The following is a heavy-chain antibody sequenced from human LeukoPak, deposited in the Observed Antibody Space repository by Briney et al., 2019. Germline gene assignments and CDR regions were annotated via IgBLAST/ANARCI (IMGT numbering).Heavy chain of an antibody. V-gene: IGHV4-59*06. J-gene: IGHJ5*02. CDR2: IYYSGST. CDR1: GGSISNYY. CDR3: AREHGSGSYENWFDP. Sequence: SETLSLTCTVSGGSISNYYWSWIRQHPGKGLEWIGYIYYSGSTYYNPSLKSRVTISVDTSKNQFSLKLSSVTAADTAVYYCAREHGSGSYENWFDPWGQGTLVTVSS. D-gene: IGHD3-10*01.